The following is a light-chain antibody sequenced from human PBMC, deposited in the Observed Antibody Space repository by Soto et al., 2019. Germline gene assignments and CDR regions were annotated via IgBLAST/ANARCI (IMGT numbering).Light chain of an antibody. CDR3: AAWDDSLNGVV. V-gene: IGLV1-44*01. CDR2: SND. J-gene: IGLJ2*01. Sequence: QSVLTQPHSASGTPGQRVTISCSGSSSNIGSNTVNWYQQLPGTAPKLLIYSNDQRPSGVPDRFSGSKSGTSASLAISGLQSEDVADYYCAAWDDSLNGVVFGGGTKLTVL. CDR1: SSNIGSNT.